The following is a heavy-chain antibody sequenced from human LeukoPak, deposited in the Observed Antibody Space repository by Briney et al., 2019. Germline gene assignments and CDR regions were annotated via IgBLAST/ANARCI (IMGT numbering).Heavy chain of an antibody. V-gene: IGHV3-30*18. CDR3: AKQSAPYSSGWTPMDV. CDR2: MSSDGRNK. Sequence: GGSLRLSCAASGFTFSTYGMHWVRQAPGKGLEWVAVMSSDGRNKYYADSVKGRFTISRDNSKNTVYLQMNSLRTEDTAVYYCAKQSAPYSSGWTPMDVWGQGTTVTVPS. CDR1: GFTFSTYG. D-gene: IGHD6-19*01. J-gene: IGHJ6*02.